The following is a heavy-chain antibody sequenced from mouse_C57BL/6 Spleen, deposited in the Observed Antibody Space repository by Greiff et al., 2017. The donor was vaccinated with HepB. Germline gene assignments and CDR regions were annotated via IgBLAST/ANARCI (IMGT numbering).Heavy chain of an antibody. CDR1: GYSFTGYY. Sequence: EVQLQQSGPELVKPGASVKISCKASGYSFTGYYMNWVKQSPEKSLEWIGEINPSTGGTTYNQKFKAKATLTVDTSSSTAYMQLKSLTSEDSAVYYCARCYYAGYCAWFAYWGQGTLVTVSA. V-gene: IGHV1-42*01. J-gene: IGHJ3*01. D-gene: IGHD2-3*01. CDR3: ARCYYAGYCAWFAY. CDR2: INPSTGGT.